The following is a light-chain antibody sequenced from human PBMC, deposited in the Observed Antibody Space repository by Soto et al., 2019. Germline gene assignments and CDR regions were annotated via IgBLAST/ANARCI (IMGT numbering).Light chain of an antibody. V-gene: IGKV4-1*01. CDR3: QQYYDPPVT. J-gene: IGKJ5*01. CDR2: WAS. Sequence: DIVMPQSPDSLAVSLGERATINCKSSQSLLFISNQKNYLAWYQQKPGQPPKLLIYWASTRESGVPDRFIGSGSGTDFTLTISSLQAEDVAVYYCQQYYDPPVTFGQGTRLEIK. CDR1: QSLLFISNQKNY.